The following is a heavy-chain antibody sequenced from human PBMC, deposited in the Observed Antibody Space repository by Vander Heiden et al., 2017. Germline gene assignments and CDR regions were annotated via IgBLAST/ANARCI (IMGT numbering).Heavy chain of an antibody. CDR2: IRWNSGDI. CDR3: AKGYSSGWSYFDY. J-gene: IGHJ4*02. V-gene: IGHV3-9*01. CDR1: GSSFDDYA. Sequence: EVQLLESAGGLVKPARSLRLSCAASGSSFDDYAMHWVRQGPGNGLEWVSGIRWNSGDIGYADSVKGRFTISRDNAKNSLYLQMNSLRAEDTALYYCAKGYSSGWSYFDYWGQGTLVTVSS. D-gene: IGHD6-19*01.